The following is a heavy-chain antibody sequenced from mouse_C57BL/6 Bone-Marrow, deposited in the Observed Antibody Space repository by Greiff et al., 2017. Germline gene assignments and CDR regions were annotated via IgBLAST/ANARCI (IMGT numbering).Heavy chain of an antibody. V-gene: IGHV1-69*01. CDR3: AREKRLLGGFDY. CDR1: GYTFTSYW. Sequence: QVQLQQPGAELVMPGASVKLSCKASGYTFTSYWMHWVKQRPGQGLEWIGEIDPSDSYTNYNQKFKGKSTLTVDKSSSTAYMQLSSLTSEDSAVYYCAREKRLLGGFDYWGQGTLVTVSA. D-gene: IGHD2-3*01. J-gene: IGHJ3*01. CDR2: IDPSDSYT.